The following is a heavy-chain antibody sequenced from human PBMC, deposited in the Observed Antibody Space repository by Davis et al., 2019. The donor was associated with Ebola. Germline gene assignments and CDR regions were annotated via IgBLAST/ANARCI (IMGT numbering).Heavy chain of an antibody. J-gene: IGHJ4*02. CDR3: ARSGGYRASQGKSSDYSLDY. Sequence: ASVKVSCKASGYTFPSYAMHWVRQAPAQRLEWMGWINAGNGNTKYSQKFQGRVTITRDTSASTAYMELSSLRSEDTAVYYCARSGGYRASQGKSSDYSLDYWGQGTLVTVSS. CDR1: GYTFPSYA. CDR2: INAGNGNT. V-gene: IGHV1-3*01. D-gene: IGHD5-24*01.